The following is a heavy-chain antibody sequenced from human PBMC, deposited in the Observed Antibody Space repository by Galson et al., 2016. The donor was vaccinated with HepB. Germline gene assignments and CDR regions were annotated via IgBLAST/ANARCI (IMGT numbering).Heavy chain of an antibody. J-gene: IGHJ4*02. CDR2: ISDSSTYT. CDR1: GFTLSGYY. V-gene: IGHV3-11*06. Sequence: SLRLSCAASGFTLSGYYMSWIRQAPGKGLEWVSYISDSSTYTDHADPLKGRFTISRDNAKNSLYLQMNSLRAEDTAVYYCARDLYSSSSWWGYFDYWGQGTLVTVSS. CDR3: ARDLYSSSSWWGYFDY. D-gene: IGHD6-6*01.